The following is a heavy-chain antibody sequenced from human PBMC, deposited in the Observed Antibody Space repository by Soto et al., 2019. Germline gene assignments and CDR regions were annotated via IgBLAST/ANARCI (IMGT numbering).Heavy chain of an antibody. CDR1: GFTFSSYW. Sequence: PWGSLRLSCAASGFTFSSYWMSWVRQAPGKGLEWVANIKQDGSEKYYVDSVKGRFTISRDNAKNSLYLQMNSLRAEDTAVYYCARSIYCSGGSCYPRWGQGTLVTVSS. D-gene: IGHD2-15*01. J-gene: IGHJ4*02. CDR3: ARSIYCSGGSCYPR. V-gene: IGHV3-7*03. CDR2: IKQDGSEK.